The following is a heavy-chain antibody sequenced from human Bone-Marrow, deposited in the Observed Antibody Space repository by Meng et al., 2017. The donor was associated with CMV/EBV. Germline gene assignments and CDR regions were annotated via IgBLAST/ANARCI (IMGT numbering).Heavy chain of an antibody. Sequence: SVKVSCKTSGYHFYGFYIHWVRRAPGQGLEWMGGIIPILNRANYEPKFLGRVTITAAKSMNTVYMELSSLTSEDTAVYYCARDGVSTGSDYGTYRYYGMDVWGQGTTVTVSS. J-gene: IGHJ6*02. D-gene: IGHD1-26*01. V-gene: IGHV1-69*06. CDR2: IIPILNRA. CDR1: GYHFYGFY. CDR3: ARDGVSTGSDYGTYRYYGMDV.